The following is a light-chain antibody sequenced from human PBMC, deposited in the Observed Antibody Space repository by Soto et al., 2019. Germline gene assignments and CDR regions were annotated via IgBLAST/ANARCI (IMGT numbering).Light chain of an antibody. Sequence: EIVLTQPPGTLSLSPGERVTLSCRASQSVSSSYLAWYQQKPGQAPRLLIYGASSRATGIPDRFSGSGSGTDFTLTITRLEPEDFAVYYCQHYRTSFGGGTKVEIK. CDR1: QSVSSSY. V-gene: IGKV3-20*01. CDR2: GAS. CDR3: QHYRTS. J-gene: IGKJ4*01.